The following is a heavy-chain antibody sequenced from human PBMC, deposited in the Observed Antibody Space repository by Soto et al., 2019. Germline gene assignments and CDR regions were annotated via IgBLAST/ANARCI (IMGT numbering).Heavy chain of an antibody. J-gene: IGHJ5*02. D-gene: IGHD1-1*01. CDR2: MNPNSGNT. Sequence: ASVKVSCKASGYTFTSYDINWVQQATGQGLEWMGWMNPNSGNTGYAQKFQGRVTMTRNTSISTAYMELSSLRSEDTAVYYCARGLKRIGNHHWFDPWGQGTLVTVSS. V-gene: IGHV1-8*01. CDR1: GYTFTSYD. CDR3: ARGLKRIGNHHWFDP.